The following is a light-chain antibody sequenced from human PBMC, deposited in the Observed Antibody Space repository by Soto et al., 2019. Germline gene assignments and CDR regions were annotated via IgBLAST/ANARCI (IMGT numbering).Light chain of an antibody. Sequence: DIVLTHFPGTLSLSPGEIATLSCRASQSLTRNYLAWYQQKVGQAPGLLIYGANTRAAGIPDRFSGSGSGTDFTLTISRLEPEDFAVYDCQQYGSSGTFGQGTKVDIK. CDR3: QQYGSSGT. CDR1: QSLTRNY. CDR2: GAN. V-gene: IGKV3-20*01. J-gene: IGKJ1*01.